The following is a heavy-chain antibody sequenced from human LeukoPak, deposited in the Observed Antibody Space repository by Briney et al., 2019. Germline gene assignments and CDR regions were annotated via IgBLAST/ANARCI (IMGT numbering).Heavy chain of an antibody. D-gene: IGHD2-2*01. V-gene: IGHV1-18*04. Sequence: ASVKVSCKASGYTFTSYGISWVRQAPGQGLEWMGWISAYNGNTNYARKLQGRVTMTTDTSTSTAYMELRSLRSDDTAVYYCARDRRPYCSSTSCYSDYWGQGTLVTVSS. J-gene: IGHJ4*02. CDR2: ISAYNGNT. CDR1: GYTFTSYG. CDR3: ARDRRPYCSSTSCYSDY.